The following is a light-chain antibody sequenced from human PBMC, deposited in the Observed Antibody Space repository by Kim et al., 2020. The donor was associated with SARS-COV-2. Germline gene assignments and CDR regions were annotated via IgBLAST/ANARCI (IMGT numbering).Light chain of an antibody. J-gene: IGKJ1*01. Sequence: PIPQSPSSLSASVGDRVTITCQASQDISNYLNWYQQKPGKAPKLLIYDASNLETGVPSRFSGSGSGTDFTFTISSLQPEDIATYYCQQYDNLPWTFGQGTKVDIK. V-gene: IGKV1-33*01. CDR1: QDISNY. CDR2: DAS. CDR3: QQYDNLPWT.